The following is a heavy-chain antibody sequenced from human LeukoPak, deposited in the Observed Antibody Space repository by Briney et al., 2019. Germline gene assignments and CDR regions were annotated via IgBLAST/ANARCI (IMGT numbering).Heavy chain of an antibody. J-gene: IGHJ4*02. D-gene: IGHD1-26*01. CDR1: GFIFDDYG. CDR3: ARGRVGATTGGYFDY. V-gene: IGHV3-20*04. CDR2: VTWNGGST. Sequence: PGGSLRLSCAASGFIFDDYGMSWVRQAPGKGLEWVSGVTWNGGSTGYADSVKGRFTISRDNAKNSLYLQMNSLRAEDTALYYCARGRVGATTGGYFDYWGQGTLVTVSS.